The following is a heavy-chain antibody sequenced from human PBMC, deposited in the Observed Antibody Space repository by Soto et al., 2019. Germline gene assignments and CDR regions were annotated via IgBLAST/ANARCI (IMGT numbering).Heavy chain of an antibody. CDR1: GYTFTRYA. J-gene: IGHJ6*02. CDR3: ARDLPQLLWFGELTADYYYGMDV. Sequence: ASVKVSCKASGYTFTRYAMHRVRQAPGHRLEWIGGINAGNGNTKYSQKFQGRVTITRDTSASTAYMELSSLRSEDTAVYYCARDLPQLLWFGELTADYYYGMDVWGQGTTVTVSS. D-gene: IGHD3-10*01. V-gene: IGHV1-3*01. CDR2: INAGNGNT.